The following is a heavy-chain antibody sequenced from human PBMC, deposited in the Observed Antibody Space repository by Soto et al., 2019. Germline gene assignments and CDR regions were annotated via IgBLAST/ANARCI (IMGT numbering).Heavy chain of an antibody. D-gene: IGHD3-10*01. V-gene: IGHV4-4*07. CDR1: GGSISSYY. J-gene: IGHJ5*02. CDR3: ARGSITMVRGVIDWFDP. CDR2: IYTSGST. Sequence: SETLSLTCTVSGGSISSYYWSWIRQPAGKGLEWIGRIYTSGSTNYNPSLKSRVTMSVDTSKNQFSLKLSSVTAADTAVYYCARGSITMVRGVIDWFDPWGQGTPVTVSS.